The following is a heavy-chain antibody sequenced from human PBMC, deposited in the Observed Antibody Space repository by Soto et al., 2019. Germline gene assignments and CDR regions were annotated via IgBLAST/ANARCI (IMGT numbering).Heavy chain of an antibody. J-gene: IGHJ4*02. D-gene: IGHD3-22*01. CDR3: ASGGWYYDSSGPLDY. CDR1: GFTFSSYA. CDR2: ISYDGSNK. V-gene: IGHV3-30-3*01. Sequence: SLRLSCAASGFTFSSYAMHWVRQAPGKGLEWVAVISYDGSNKYYADSVKGRFTISRDNSKNTLYLQMNSLRAEDTAVYYCASGGWYYDSSGPLDYWGQGTLVTVSS.